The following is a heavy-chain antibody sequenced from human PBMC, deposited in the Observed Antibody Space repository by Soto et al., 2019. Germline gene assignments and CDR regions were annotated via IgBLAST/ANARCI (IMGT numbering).Heavy chain of an antibody. D-gene: IGHD1-20*01. CDR3: ARSIRGPRRFNGMDV. J-gene: IGHJ6*02. V-gene: IGHV2-70*13. CDR2: IERDDDDK. CDR1: GFSLTSPGMC. Sequence: SGPPLVNPTETLTVTCTFSGFSLTSPGMCVSWIRQSPGKALEWLALIERDDDDKYYSTSLKTRLTISKDTRKNQVVLTMANMDPADTATYYCARSIRGPRRFNGMDVWGQGTTVTVSS.